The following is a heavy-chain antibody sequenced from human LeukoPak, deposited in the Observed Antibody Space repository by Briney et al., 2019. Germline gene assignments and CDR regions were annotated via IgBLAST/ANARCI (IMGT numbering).Heavy chain of an antibody. CDR3: ARNSGYSYGHNSG. CDR2: INPNSGGT. D-gene: IGHD5-18*01. J-gene: IGHJ4*02. CDR1: GYTFTGYY. V-gene: IGHV1-2*06. Sequence: ASVKVSCKASGYTFTGYYMHWVRQAPGQGLEWMGQINPNSGGTNYAQKFQGRVTMTTDTSTSTAYMELRSLRSDDTAVYYCARNSGYSYGHNSGWGQGTLVTVSS.